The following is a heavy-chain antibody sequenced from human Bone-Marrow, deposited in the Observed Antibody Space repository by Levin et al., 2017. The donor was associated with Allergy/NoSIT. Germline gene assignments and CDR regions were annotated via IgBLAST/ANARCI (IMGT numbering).Heavy chain of an antibody. CDR1: GASISSINY. CDR2: ISHSGTT. D-gene: IGHD1-14*01. J-gene: IGHJ5*02. V-gene: IGHV4-4*02. CDR3: ARDIRDGTCLDT. Sequence: PSETLSLTCTVSGASISSINYWSWVRQPPGKGLEWIGEISHSGTTKYRSSLESRVTISLDTSKNQLSLELTSVTAADTAVYYCARDIRDGTCLDTWGQGILVTVSS.